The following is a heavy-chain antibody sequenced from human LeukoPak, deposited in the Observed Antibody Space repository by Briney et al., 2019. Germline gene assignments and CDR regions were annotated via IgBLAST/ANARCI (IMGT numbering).Heavy chain of an antibody. CDR1: RGSISSYY. J-gene: IGHJ6*03. CDR3: ARDSLDYYYMDV. CDR2: FYYSGIT. Sequence: SETLSLTCTVSRGSISSYYWSWIRQSPGKGLEWIGYFYYSGITNYNPSLKSRVTISVDTSNNQLSLKLSSVTAADTAVYYCARDSLDYYYMDVWGKGTTVTISS. V-gene: IGHV4-59*01.